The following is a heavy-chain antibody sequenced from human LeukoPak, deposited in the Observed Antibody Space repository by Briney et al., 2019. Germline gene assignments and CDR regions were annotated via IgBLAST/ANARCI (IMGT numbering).Heavy chain of an antibody. Sequence: SETLSLTCTVSGDSVSSDSYYWSWIRQPPGKGLEWIGYIYYSGTTKQNPSLKSRVTLPVDTSKNQLYLKLNSVTAADTAVYYCARDSRGYYDSSGYFDHWGQGTLVTVSS. V-gene: IGHV4-61*01. CDR3: ARDSRGYYDSSGYFDH. D-gene: IGHD3-22*01. CDR2: IYYSGTT. CDR1: GDSVSSDSYY. J-gene: IGHJ4*02.